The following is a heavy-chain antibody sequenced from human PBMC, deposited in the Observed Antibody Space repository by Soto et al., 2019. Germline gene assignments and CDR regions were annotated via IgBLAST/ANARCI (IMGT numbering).Heavy chain of an antibody. CDR2: IHPSGGST. D-gene: IGHD3-9*01. Sequence: EEQLLESGGDLVQPGGSLRLSCAASGFTFKNYGMSWVRQAPGKGLQWVATIHPSGGSTHYAESVKGRFTISRDNSKNTFYLQMNSLRAEDTAVYYCAKDPSTGSDDCWGQGTLVTVSS. CDR1: GFTFKNYG. J-gene: IGHJ4*02. V-gene: IGHV3-23*01. CDR3: AKDPSTGSDDC.